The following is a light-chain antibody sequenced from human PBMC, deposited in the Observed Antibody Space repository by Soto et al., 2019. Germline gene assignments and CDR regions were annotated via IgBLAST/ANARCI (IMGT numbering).Light chain of an antibody. CDR3: QQSYITPYT. Sequence: DIQMTQSPSSLSASVGDRVTITCRASQSISGYLNWYQQKPGKAPNLLIYGVTSLQSGVPSRFSGSASGTDFTLTISSLQPEDFATYYCQQSYITPYTFGQGTKLEIK. CDR2: GVT. J-gene: IGKJ2*01. CDR1: QSISGY. V-gene: IGKV1-39*01.